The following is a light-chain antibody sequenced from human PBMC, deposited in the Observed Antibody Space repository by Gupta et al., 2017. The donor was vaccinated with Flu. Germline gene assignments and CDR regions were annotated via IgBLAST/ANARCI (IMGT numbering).Light chain of an antibody. V-gene: IGLV3-19*01. Sequence: SSALTQAPAVSVALGQTVRVTCQGDSIRSSYASWYQQNPGQAPVLVLYGKNNRPSVIPDRFSGSSSGNTSSLTFGGAHADDDADYYCKSQGISGNDVVFGGGTKLPVL. CDR2: GKN. CDR3: KSQGISGNDVV. CDR1: SIRSSY. J-gene: IGLJ2*01.